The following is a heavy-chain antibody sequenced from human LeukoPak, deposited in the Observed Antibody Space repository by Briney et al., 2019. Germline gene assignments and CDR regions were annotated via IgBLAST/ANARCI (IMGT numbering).Heavy chain of an antibody. CDR1: GYTFTSYD. V-gene: IGHV1-69*13. CDR2: IIPIFGTA. J-gene: IGHJ4*02. CDR3: ARSTVTTQTPFDY. D-gene: IGHD4-4*01. Sequence: GASVKVSCKASGYTFTSYDISWVRQAPGQGLEWMGGIIPIFGTANYAQKFQGRVTTTADESTSTAYMELSSLRSEDTAVYYCARSTVTTQTPFDYWGQGTLVTVSS.